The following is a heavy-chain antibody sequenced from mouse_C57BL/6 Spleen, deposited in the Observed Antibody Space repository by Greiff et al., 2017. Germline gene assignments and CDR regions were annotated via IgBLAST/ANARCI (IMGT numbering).Heavy chain of an antibody. D-gene: IGHD1-1*01. V-gene: IGHV1-82*01. Sequence: QVQLQQSGPELVKPGASVKISCKASGYAFSSSWMNWVKQRPGKGLEWIGRIYPGDGDTNYNGNFKGKATLTADKSSSTAYLQLSSLTSEDSAVYFCARRAPYGYAMGYWGQGTSVTVSS. CDR1: GYAFSSSW. CDR2: IYPGDGDT. CDR3: ARRAPYGYAMGY. J-gene: IGHJ4*01.